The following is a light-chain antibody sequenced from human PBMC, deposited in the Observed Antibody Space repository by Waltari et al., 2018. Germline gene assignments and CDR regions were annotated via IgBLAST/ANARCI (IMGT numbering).Light chain of an antibody. V-gene: IGLV2-14*01. J-gene: IGLJ1*01. Sequence: QSALTQPASVSGSPGQSITISCTGTSSDVGRYNYVSWYQQHPGKAPKLMIYDGSNRPSGVSDRFSGSKSGNTASLTISGLQAEDEADYYCTSYTSSSPCVFGTGTKVTVL. CDR2: DGS. CDR3: TSYTSSSPCV. CDR1: SSDVGRYNY.